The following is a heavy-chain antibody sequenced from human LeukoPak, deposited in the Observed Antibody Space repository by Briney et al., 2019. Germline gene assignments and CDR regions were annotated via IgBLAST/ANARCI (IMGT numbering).Heavy chain of an antibody. J-gene: IGHJ4*02. CDR2: FSSGGSA. Sequence: SETLSLTCIVPGGSISSSSYYWAWIRQSPGKGLEWIGTFSSGGSAYYNPSLTSRVPISKGTSDTHSPLRLYSVPAADTLVYYCARKQPGPMYDVWGQGTQVTVSS. V-gene: IGHV4-39*06. D-gene: IGHD1-7*01. CDR3: ARKQPGPMYDV. CDR1: GGSISSSSYY.